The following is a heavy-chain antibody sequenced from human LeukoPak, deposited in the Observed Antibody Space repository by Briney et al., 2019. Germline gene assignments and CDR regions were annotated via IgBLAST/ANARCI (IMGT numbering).Heavy chain of an antibody. D-gene: IGHD3-10*01. CDR2: INHSGST. CDR3: ARSSYYYGADALDI. J-gene: IGHJ3*02. Sequence: SETLSLTCAVYGGSFSGYYWSWIRQPPGKGLEWIGEINHSGSTNYNPSLKRRVTISVDTSKNQFSMKLSSVPAADTAVYYCARSSYYYGADALDIWGQGTMVTVSS. CDR1: GGSFSGYY. V-gene: IGHV4-34*01.